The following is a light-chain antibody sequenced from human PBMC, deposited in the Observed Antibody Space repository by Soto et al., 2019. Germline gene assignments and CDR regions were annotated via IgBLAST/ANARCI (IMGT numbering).Light chain of an antibody. CDR1: SNDVGGYNL. J-gene: IGLJ3*02. Sequence: QSALTQPASVSGSPGQSITISCTGTSNDVGGYNLVSWFQQHPGKAPKLMISEVNKRPSGVSNRFSGSKSVNTASLTISGLQAEDEADYYCCSHVGGSSPQWVFGGGTKLT. CDR3: CSHVGGSSPQWV. CDR2: EVN. V-gene: IGLV2-23*02.